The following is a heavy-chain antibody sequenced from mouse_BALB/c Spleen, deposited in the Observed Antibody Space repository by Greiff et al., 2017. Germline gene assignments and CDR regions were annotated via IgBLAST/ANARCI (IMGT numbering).Heavy chain of an antibody. CDR3: ARPYDYDPYYYAMDY. Sequence: EVQLQQSGAELVKPGASVKLSCTASGFNIKDTYMHWVKQRPEQGLEWIGRIDPANGNTKYDPKFQGKATITADTSSNTAYLQLSSLTSEDTAVYYCARPYDYDPYYYAMDYWGQGTSVTVSS. V-gene: IGHV14-3*02. J-gene: IGHJ4*01. CDR2: IDPANGNT. D-gene: IGHD2-4*01. CDR1: GFNIKDTY.